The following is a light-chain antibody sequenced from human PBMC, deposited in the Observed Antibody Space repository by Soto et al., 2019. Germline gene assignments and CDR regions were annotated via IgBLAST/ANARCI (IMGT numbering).Light chain of an antibody. Sequence: QSVLTQPPSASGSPGQSVAISCTGTSSDVGGYNYVSWYQQHPGKAPKLMIYEVSNRPSGVSDRFSGSKSGNTASLTISGLQAEDEADYYCGSYTSSRIYVFGAGTKGTVL. CDR1: SSDVGGYNY. CDR3: GSYTSSRIYV. CDR2: EVS. V-gene: IGLV2-8*01. J-gene: IGLJ1*01.